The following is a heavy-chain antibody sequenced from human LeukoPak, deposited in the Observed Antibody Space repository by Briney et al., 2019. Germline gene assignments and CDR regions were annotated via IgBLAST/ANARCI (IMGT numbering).Heavy chain of an antibody. CDR3: AREEEEGAFDI. J-gene: IGHJ3*02. V-gene: IGHV3-30-3*01. CDR2: ISYDGSNK. Sequence: GGSPRLSCAASGFTFSSYAMHWVRQAPGKGLEWVAVISYDGSNKYYADSVKGRFTISRDNSKNTLYLQMNSLRAEDTAVYYCAREEEEGAFDIWGQGTMVTVSS. CDR1: GFTFSSYA.